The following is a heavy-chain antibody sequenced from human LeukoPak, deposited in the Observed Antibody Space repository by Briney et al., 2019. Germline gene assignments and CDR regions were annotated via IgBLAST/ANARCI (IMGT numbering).Heavy chain of an antibody. CDR2: IWYDGSNK. Sequence: TGGSLRLSCAASGFTFSSYGMHWVRQAPGKGLEWVAVIWYDGSNKYYADSVKGRFTISRDNSKNTLYLQMNSLRAEDTAVYYCARYSGSGYFDYWGQGTLVTVFS. V-gene: IGHV3-33*01. J-gene: IGHJ4*02. D-gene: IGHD1-26*01. CDR3: ARYSGSGYFDY. CDR1: GFTFSSYG.